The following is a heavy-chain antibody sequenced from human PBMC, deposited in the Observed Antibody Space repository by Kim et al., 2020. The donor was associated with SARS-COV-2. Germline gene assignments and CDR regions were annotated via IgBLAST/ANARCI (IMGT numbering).Heavy chain of an antibody. J-gene: IGHJ6*02. Sequence: SETLSLTCTVSGGSISSYYWSWIRQPPGKGLEWIGYIYYSGSTNYNPSLKSRVTISVDTSKNQFSLKLSSVTAADTAVYYCARGGSGSYFNNYYYYYGMDVWGQGTTVTVSS. CDR2: IYYSGST. D-gene: IGHD3-10*01. V-gene: IGHV4-59*01. CDR3: ARGGSGSYFNNYYYYYGMDV. CDR1: GGSISSYY.